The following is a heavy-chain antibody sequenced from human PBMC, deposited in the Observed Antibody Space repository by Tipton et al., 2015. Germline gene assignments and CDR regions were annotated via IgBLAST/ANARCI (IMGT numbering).Heavy chain of an antibody. V-gene: IGHV4-61*01. D-gene: IGHD6-6*01. Sequence: TLSLTCTVSGGSVSSGSAYHWSWIRQPPGKGLEWIGNIDYSGTKNYNPSLKSRVTISVDTSKNQFSLKLISVTAADTAVYYCARHRPYSSSGADYFDYWGQGTLVTVSS. CDR2: IDYSGTK. CDR1: GGSVSSGSAYH. CDR3: ARHRPYSSSGADYFDY. J-gene: IGHJ4*02.